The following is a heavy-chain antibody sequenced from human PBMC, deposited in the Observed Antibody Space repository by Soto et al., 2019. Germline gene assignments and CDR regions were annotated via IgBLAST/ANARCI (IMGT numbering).Heavy chain of an antibody. Sequence: QVQLQQWGAGLLKPSETLSLTCGVYGGSFSAYYWSWIRQPPGKGLEWIGEINHGGSTNYSPSLKSRVTISVDTSQNHLSLRLTSVTAADTAVYYCARVGSGFDYWGQGTLVTVSS. CDR1: GGSFSAYY. D-gene: IGHD5-12*01. CDR3: ARVGSGFDY. CDR2: INHGGST. V-gene: IGHV4-34*01. J-gene: IGHJ4*02.